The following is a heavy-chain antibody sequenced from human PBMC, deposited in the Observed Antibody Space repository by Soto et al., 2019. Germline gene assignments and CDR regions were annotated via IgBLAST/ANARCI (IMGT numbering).Heavy chain of an antibody. V-gene: IGHV4-59*01. J-gene: IGHJ4*02. D-gene: IGHD6-6*01. CDR1: GGSISSYY. Sequence: SETLSLTCTVSGGSISSYYWSWIRQPPGKGLEWIGYIYYSGNTNYNPSLKSRVTISVDTSKNQFSLKLSSVTTADTAVYYCARDRGYSSSSPYYFDYWGQGTLVTVSS. CDR2: IYYSGNT. CDR3: ARDRGYSSSSPYYFDY.